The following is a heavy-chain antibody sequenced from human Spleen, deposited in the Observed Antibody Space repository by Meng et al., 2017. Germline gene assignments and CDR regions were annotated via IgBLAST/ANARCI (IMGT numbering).Heavy chain of an antibody. CDR3: AREHGTTAIDYFYYALDV. V-gene: IGHV1-18*01. D-gene: IGHD1-7*01. Sequence: ASVKVSCKASGYTFTNYDFNWVRQAPGQGLEWMGWISAYNGNTNYAQKLQGRVTMTTDTSTSTAYLKVRTLRSDDTAVYYCAREHGTTAIDYFYYALDVWGQGTTVTVSS. CDR2: ISAYNGNT. CDR1: GYTFTNYD. J-gene: IGHJ6*02.